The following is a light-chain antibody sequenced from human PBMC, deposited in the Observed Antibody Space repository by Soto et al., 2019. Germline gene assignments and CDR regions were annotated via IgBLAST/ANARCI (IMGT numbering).Light chain of an antibody. CDR1: QSLPHSNGYNY. J-gene: IGKJ2*02. CDR2: LGS. Sequence: DIVMTQSPLSLPVTPGEPASISCRSSQSLPHSNGYNYLDWYLQKPGQSPQLLVYLGSNRASRVPDRFRGSGSGTVFTLKISRVEAEDVGVYYCMQALQSPGTFGQGTKLEIK. CDR3: MQALQSPGT. V-gene: IGKV2-28*01.